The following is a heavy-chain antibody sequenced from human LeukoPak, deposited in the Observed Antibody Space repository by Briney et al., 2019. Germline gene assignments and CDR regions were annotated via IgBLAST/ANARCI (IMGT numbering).Heavy chain of an antibody. Sequence: PGGSLRLSCAASGFAITDHHMDWVRQAPGKGLEWVSSISSSSSYIYYADSVKGRFTISRDNAKNSLYLQTNSLRAEDTAVYYCARISVPAAMWPDAFDIWGQGTMVTVSS. D-gene: IGHD2-2*01. J-gene: IGHJ3*02. CDR2: ISSSSSYI. CDR3: ARISVPAAMWPDAFDI. CDR1: GFAITDHH. V-gene: IGHV3-21*01.